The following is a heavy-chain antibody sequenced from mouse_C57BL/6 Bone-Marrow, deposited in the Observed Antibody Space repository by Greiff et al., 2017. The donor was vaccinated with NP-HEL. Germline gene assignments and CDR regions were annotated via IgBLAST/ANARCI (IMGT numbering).Heavy chain of an antibody. CDR2: IHPSDSDT. D-gene: IGHD2-12*01. V-gene: IGHV1-74*01. Sequence: QVHVKQPGAELVKPGASVKVSCKASGYTFTSYWMHWVKQRPGQGLEWIGRIHPSDSDTNYNQKFKGKATLTVDKSSSTAYMQLSSLTSEDSAVYYCAIGLLYQPGGFAYWGQGTLVTVSA. CDR3: AIGLLYQPGGFAY. J-gene: IGHJ3*01. CDR1: GYTFTSYW.